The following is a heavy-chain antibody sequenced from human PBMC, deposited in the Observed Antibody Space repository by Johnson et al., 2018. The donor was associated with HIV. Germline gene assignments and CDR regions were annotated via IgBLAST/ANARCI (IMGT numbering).Heavy chain of an antibody. D-gene: IGHD4-23*01. J-gene: IGHJ3*02. CDR2: IYSGGST. V-gene: IGHV3-66*01. CDR1: GFTVSNNY. Sequence: VQLMESGGGLVQPGGSLRLSCAASGFTVSNNYMSWVRQAPGKGLEWVSVIYSGGSTYYADSVKGRFTISRDNSKNTLYLQMNSRRAEDTAVYYCSRDTVVTPPHDAFDIWGQGTMVTVSS. CDR3: SRDTVVTPPHDAFDI.